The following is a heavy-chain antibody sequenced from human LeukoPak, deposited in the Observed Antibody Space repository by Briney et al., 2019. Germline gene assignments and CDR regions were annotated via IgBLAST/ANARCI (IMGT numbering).Heavy chain of an antibody. CDR1: GYSFTSYW. Sequence: GESLKISCKGSGYSFTSYWIGWVRQMPGKGLEWMGIIYPSDSDTRYSPSFQGQVTISADKSISTAYLQWSSLKASDTAMYYCAIELSWYGGYFDYWGQGTLVTVSS. CDR3: AIELSWYGGYFDY. CDR2: IYPSDSDT. J-gene: IGHJ4*02. V-gene: IGHV5-51*01. D-gene: IGHD6-13*01.